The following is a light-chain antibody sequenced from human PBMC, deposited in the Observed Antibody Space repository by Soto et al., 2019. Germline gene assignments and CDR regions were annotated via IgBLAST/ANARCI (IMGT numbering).Light chain of an antibody. CDR3: QHYYSTPRT. V-gene: IGKV4-1*01. J-gene: IGKJ2*02. Sequence: DIVMTQSPDSLPVSLGERATINCKSSQSVLYSSNNKNYLAWYQQKPGQPPKLLIYWASIRASGVPDRFSGSGSGTDFTLTSSSLQAEDVAVYYFQHYYSTPRTFGQGTRLESK. CDR1: QSVLYSSNNKNY. CDR2: WAS.